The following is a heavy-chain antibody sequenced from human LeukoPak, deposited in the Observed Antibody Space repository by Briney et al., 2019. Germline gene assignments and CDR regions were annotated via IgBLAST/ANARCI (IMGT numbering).Heavy chain of an antibody. CDR3: ARCSSWYVNWFDP. CDR2: IYHSGST. CDR1: GGSISSSSYY. Sequence: PSETLSFTCNVSGGSISSSSYYWGWIRQPPGKGLEWIGSIYHSGSTYYNPSLKSRVTISVDTSKNQFSLKLSSVTAADTAVYYCARCSSWYVNWFDPWGQGTLVTVSS. J-gene: IGHJ5*02. V-gene: IGHV4-39*07. D-gene: IGHD6-13*01.